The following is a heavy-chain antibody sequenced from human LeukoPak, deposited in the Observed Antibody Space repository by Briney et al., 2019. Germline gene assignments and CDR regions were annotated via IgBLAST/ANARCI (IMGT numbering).Heavy chain of an antibody. D-gene: IGHD5-18*01. CDR3: ARNSYGHGGEYDY. CDR1: GGTFSSYA. J-gene: IGHJ4*02. Sequence: ASVKVSCKASGGTFSSYAISWVRQAPGQGLEWMGWINPNSGGTNYAQKFQGRVTMTRDTSTSTVYMELSSLRSEDTAVYYCARNSYGHGGEYDYWGQGTLVTVSS. CDR2: INPNSGGT. V-gene: IGHV1-2*02.